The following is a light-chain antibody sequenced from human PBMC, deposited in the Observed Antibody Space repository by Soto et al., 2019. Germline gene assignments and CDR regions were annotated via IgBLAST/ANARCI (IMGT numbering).Light chain of an antibody. V-gene: IGKV1-16*02. CDR1: QDINDY. J-gene: IGKJ4*01. CDR3: QQYKTYPFT. CDR2: AAS. Sequence: DIQMTQSPSSMSAAVGGTVTLTCRASQDINDYLAWFQQKPGKAPKSLIYAASGLKSWVPSKFRGSGYGTDLAITIASLEPEDVATDYCQQYKTYPFTFGGGTKVE.